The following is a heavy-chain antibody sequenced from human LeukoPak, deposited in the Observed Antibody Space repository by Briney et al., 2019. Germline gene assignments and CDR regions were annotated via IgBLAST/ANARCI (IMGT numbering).Heavy chain of an antibody. D-gene: IGHD6-19*01. CDR3: ETISAYSSGWYYFDY. CDR2: ISGSGGST. J-gene: IGHJ4*02. Sequence: PGGSLRLSCAASGFTFSSYAMSWVRQAPGKGLEWVSAISGSGGSTYYADSVKGRFTISRDNSKNTLYLQMNSLRAEDTAVYYCETISAYSSGWYYFDYWGQGTLVTVSS. V-gene: IGHV3-23*01. CDR1: GFTFSSYA.